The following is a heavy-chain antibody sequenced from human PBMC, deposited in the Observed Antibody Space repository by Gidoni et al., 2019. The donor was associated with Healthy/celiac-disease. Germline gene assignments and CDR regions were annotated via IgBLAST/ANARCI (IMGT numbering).Heavy chain of an antibody. V-gene: IGHV4-61*02. D-gene: IGHD6-13*01. CDR2: IYTSGST. CDR1: GGSISSGSYY. CDR3: ARSPTTQQLVRIYYMDV. Sequence: QVQLQESGPGLVKPSQTLSLTCTVSGGSISSGSYYWSWIRQPAGKGLAWIGRIYTSGSTNYNPSLKSRVTISVDTSKNQFSLKLSSVTAADTAVYYCARSPTTQQLVRIYYMDVWGKGTTVTVSS. J-gene: IGHJ6*03.